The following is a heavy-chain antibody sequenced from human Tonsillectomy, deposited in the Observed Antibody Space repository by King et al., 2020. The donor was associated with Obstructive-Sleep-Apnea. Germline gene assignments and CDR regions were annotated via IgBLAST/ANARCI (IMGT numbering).Heavy chain of an antibody. J-gene: IGHJ4*02. Sequence: VQLVASGGGLVKPGGSLSLSCATSGFTFSNYYRNWIRQAPGEGLQWVSYLSSDGSAIYYADSVRGRFTISRDNSKNSRYLQMNSLRAADTAIYYCEREITADTGYFYFWGVGTLVTVSS. CDR1: GFTFSNYY. CDR3: EREITADTGYFYF. V-gene: IGHV3-11*01. CDR2: LSSDGSAI.